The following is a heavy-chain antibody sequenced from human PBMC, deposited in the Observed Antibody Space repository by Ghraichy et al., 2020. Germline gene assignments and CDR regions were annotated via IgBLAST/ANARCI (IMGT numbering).Heavy chain of an antibody. J-gene: IGHJ5*02. Sequence: LSLTCAASGFTFSSYSMSWVRQAPGKGLEWVSYISISGTTMYYADSVKGRFTISRDNAKKSLYLQINSLRDEDTAVYFCARGDTSGYYPTNFNRWGQGTLVTVSS. V-gene: IGHV3-48*02. CDR3: ARGDTSGYYPTNFNR. CDR1: GFTFSSYS. D-gene: IGHD3-22*01. CDR2: ISISGTTM.